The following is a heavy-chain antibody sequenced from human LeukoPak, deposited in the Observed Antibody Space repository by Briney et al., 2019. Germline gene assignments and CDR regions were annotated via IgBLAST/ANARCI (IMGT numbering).Heavy chain of an antibody. CDR3: AFPSGGGYSSGWYSGAFDI. J-gene: IGHJ3*02. D-gene: IGHD6-19*01. CDR1: GGTFSSYA. V-gene: IGHV1-69*04. Sequence: GASVKVSCKASGGTFSSYAIGWVRQAPGQGLEWMGRIIPILGIANYAQKFQGRVTITADKSTSTAYMELSSLRSEDTAVYYCAFPSGGGYSSGWYSGAFDIWGQGTMVTVSS. CDR2: IIPILGIA.